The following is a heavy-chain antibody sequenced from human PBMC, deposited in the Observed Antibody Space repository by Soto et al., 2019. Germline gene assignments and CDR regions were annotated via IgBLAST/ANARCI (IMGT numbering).Heavy chain of an antibody. V-gene: IGHV1-18*01. CDR3: ARDPNWYAPRVYAYDV. D-gene: IGHD1-1*01. CDR1: GYTFTSYG. CDR2: IAAYNGNT. J-gene: IGHJ3*01. Sequence: ASVKVSCKASGYTFTSYGISWVRQAPGQGLEWMGWIAAYNGNTDYAQKLQDRVTMTTDTSTSTAYMELRGLRSDDTAVYYCARDPNWYAPRVYAYDVWGQGTMVTVSS.